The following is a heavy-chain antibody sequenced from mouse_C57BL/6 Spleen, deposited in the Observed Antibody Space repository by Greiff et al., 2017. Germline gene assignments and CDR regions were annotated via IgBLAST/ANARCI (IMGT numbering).Heavy chain of an antibody. CDR1: GYAFSSSW. V-gene: IGHV1-82*01. CDR3: ARSRGGDY. CDR2: IYPGDGDT. J-gene: IGHJ4*01. Sequence: VQLQQSGPELVKPGASVKISCKASGYAFSSSWMNWVKQRPGKGLEWIGRIYPGDGDTNYNGKFKGKATLTADQSSSTAYMQLSSLTSEDSAVYFCARSRGGDYWGQGTSVTVSS. D-gene: IGHD3-3*01.